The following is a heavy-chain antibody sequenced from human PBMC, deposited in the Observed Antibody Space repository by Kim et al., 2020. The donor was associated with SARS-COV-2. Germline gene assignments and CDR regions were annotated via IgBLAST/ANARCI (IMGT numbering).Heavy chain of an antibody. D-gene: IGHD3-10*01. J-gene: IGHJ5*02. Sequence: GSLRLSCAASGFTFSSYAMHWVRQASGKGLEWVAVISYDGSNKYYADSVKGRFTISRDNSKNTLYLQMNSLRAEDTAVYYCARDTMAGFDPWGQGTLVTVSS. CDR1: GFTFSSYA. CDR2: ISYDGSNK. CDR3: ARDTMAGFDP. V-gene: IGHV3-30-3*01.